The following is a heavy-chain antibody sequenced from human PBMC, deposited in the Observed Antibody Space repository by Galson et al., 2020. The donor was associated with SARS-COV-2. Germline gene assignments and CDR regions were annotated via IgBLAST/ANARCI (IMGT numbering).Heavy chain of an antibody. CDR2: LSNDGGDK. J-gene: IGHJ5*02. CDR3: ARDSGGPGFCTGGVCLNVDL. V-gene: IGHV3-30*04. Sequence: GGSLRLSCAASGFNFNTYALHWVRQVPGKGLEWVAVLSNDGGDKYYTESVKGRFTISRDNSMNTLSLLMNSLRTEDTAVYYCARDSGGPGFCTGGVCLNVDLWGQGTLVTVSS. CDR1: GFNFNTYA. D-gene: IGHD2-8*02.